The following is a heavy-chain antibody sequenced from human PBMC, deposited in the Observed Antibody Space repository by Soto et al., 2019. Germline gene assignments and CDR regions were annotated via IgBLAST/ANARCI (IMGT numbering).Heavy chain of an antibody. D-gene: IGHD2-15*01. CDR3: ATGRRYCSGGSCPSRSAGYYGMDV. Sequence: HPGGSLRLSCAASGFTFSDHYMDWVRQAPGKGLEWVGRTRNKANSYTTEYDASVKGRFTISRDDSKNSLYLQMNSLKTEDTAVYYCATGRRYCSGGSCPSRSAGYYGMDVWGQGTTVTVSS. J-gene: IGHJ6*02. V-gene: IGHV3-72*01. CDR1: GFTFSDHY. CDR2: TRNKANSYTT.